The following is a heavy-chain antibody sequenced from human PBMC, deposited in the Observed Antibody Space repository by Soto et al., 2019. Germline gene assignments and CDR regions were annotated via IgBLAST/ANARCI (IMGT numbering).Heavy chain of an antibody. CDR2: IYYSGST. J-gene: IGHJ4*02. V-gene: IGHV4-30-4*01. D-gene: IGHD3-22*01. CDR3: ARAREYYDSSGPFDY. CDR1: GGSISSGDYY. Sequence: SETLSLTCTVSGGSISSGDYYWSWIRQPPGKGLEWIGYIYYSGSTYYNPSLKSRVTISVDTSKNQFSLKLSSVTAADTAVYYCARAREYYDSSGPFDYWGQGTLVTVPQ.